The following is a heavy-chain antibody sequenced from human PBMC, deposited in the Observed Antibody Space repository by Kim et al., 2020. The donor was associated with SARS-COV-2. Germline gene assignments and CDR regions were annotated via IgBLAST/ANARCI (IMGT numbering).Heavy chain of an antibody. CDR2: IDWDDDK. CDR3: ARIKYYYGSGVSLRYYYGMDV. V-gene: IGHV2-70*01. Sequence: SGPTLVNPTQTLTLTCTFSGFSLSTSGMCVSWIRQPPGKALEWLALIDWDDDKYYSTSLKTRLTISKDTSKNQVVLTMTNMDPVDTATYYCARIKYYYGSGVSLRYYYGMDVWGQGTTVTVSS. J-gene: IGHJ6*02. CDR1: GFSLSTSGMC. D-gene: IGHD3-10*01.